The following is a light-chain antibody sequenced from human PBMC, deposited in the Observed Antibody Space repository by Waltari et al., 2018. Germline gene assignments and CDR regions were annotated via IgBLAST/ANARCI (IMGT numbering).Light chain of an antibody. Sequence: DLVLTQSPEYLPVSEGGRATINCKVSQSVVFNSNNKNYLAWYQQKPGQPPKLLITWASTRESGVPDRFSGSGSETDFTLTISSLQAEDVAVYYCQQCYTFPYTFGQGTKLEIK. CDR3: QQCYTFPYT. CDR1: QSVVFNSNNKNY. V-gene: IGKV4-1*01. CDR2: WAS. J-gene: IGKJ2*01.